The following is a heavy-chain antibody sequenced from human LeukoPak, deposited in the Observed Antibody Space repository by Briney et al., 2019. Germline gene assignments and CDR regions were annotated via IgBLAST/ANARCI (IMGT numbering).Heavy chain of an antibody. J-gene: IGHJ3*02. CDR3: ARVSWFGDHRAFDI. CDR1: GYSISSGYY. V-gene: IGHV4-38-2*02. CDR2: IYHSGST. Sequence: PSETLSLTCTVSGYSISSGYYWGWIRQPPGKGLEWIGSIYHSGSTYYNPSLKSRVTISVDTSKNQFSLKLSSVTAADTAVYYCARVSWFGDHRAFDIWGQGTMVTVSS. D-gene: IGHD3-10*01.